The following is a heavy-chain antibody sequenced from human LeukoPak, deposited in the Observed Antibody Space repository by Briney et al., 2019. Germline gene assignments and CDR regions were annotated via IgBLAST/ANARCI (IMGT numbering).Heavy chain of an antibody. CDR2: ISYDGSNK. V-gene: IGHV3-30-3*01. D-gene: IGHD2-2*02. CDR1: GFTFSTYA. J-gene: IGHJ1*01. Sequence: PGRSLRLSCAASGFTFSTYAVHWVRQAPGKGLEWVAVISYDGSNKYYTDSVKGRFTISRDNSKNTLYLQMSSLRTEDTAVYYCASLKMTSCSSTSCYSWGQGTLVTVSS. CDR3: ASLKMTSCSSTSCYS.